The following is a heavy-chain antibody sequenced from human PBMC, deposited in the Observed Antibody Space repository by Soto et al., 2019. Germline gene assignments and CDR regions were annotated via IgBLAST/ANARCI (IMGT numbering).Heavy chain of an antibody. CDR1: GYTFNTYG. CDR3: ARDPHEFWTSYWFDP. J-gene: IGHJ5*02. D-gene: IGHD3-3*01. Sequence: ASVKVSCKTSGYTFNTYGINWVRQAPGQGLELMGWISAYDGKTTYAEKFQGRVTLTTDTSTSTAYMELRSLRSGDTAIYYCARDPHEFWTSYWFDPWGQGTPVTVSS. CDR2: ISAYDGKT. V-gene: IGHV1-18*01.